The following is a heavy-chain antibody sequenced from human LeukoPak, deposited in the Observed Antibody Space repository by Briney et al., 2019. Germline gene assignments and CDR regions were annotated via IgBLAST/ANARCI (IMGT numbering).Heavy chain of an antibody. Sequence: GGSLRLSCAASGFTFSSYSMNWVRQAPGKGLEWVSYISSSSSTIYYADSVKGRFTISRENAKNSLYLQMNSLRAEDTAVYYCARETRVRWTDYWGQGILVTVSS. CDR3: ARETRVRWTDY. D-gene: IGHD5-24*01. CDR1: GFTFSSYS. V-gene: IGHV3-48*01. CDR2: ISSSSSTI. J-gene: IGHJ4*02.